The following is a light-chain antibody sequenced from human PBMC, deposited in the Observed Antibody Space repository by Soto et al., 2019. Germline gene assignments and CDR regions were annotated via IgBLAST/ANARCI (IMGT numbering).Light chain of an antibody. CDR3: QHYVTAPPVYT. CDR2: GAS. Sequence: EVVLTQSPGTLSLSPGERATLSCRTSQTVSSSYYLAWYQQKPGQAPRLLIYGASNRATGLPDRLSSGWSGTDFTPTISRLGPEDFAVYYCQHYVTAPPVYTFGQGNELRIK. V-gene: IGKV3-20*01. CDR1: QTVSSSYY. J-gene: IGKJ2*01.